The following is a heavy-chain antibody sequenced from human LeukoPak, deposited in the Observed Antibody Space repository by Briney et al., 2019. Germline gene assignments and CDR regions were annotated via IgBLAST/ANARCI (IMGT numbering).Heavy chain of an antibody. Sequence: PGGSLRLSCAASGFTFSTFAMIWVRQPPGKGLEWVSSISSSSSYIYYADSVKGRFTISRDNAKNSLYLQMNSLRAEDTAVYYCARVWYGDYSYMDVWGKGTTVTVSS. J-gene: IGHJ6*03. D-gene: IGHD4-17*01. CDR1: GFTFSTFA. CDR3: ARVWYGDYSYMDV. V-gene: IGHV3-21*01. CDR2: ISSSSSYI.